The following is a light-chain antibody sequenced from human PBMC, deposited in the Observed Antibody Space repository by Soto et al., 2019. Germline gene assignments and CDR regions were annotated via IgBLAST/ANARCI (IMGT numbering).Light chain of an antibody. V-gene: IGKV3-20*01. CDR1: QSLDSSE. J-gene: IGKJ4*01. CDR3: QHYGRSPEVT. Sequence: ELVLTQSPGTLSLSPGDRATLSCRASQSLDSSELVWYQQKPGQAPRLLISGASSRATGIPDRFSGSGSGTDFTLTISRLEPEDFAVYYCQHYGRSPEVTFGGGTKVEI. CDR2: GAS.